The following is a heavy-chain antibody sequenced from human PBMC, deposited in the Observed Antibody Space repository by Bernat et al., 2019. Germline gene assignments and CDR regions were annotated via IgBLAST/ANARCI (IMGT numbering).Heavy chain of an antibody. CDR1: GFTFSSYA. D-gene: IGHD3-10*01. Sequence: VQLVESGGGVVQPGRSLRLSCVASGFTFSSYAMSWVRQAPGKGLEWVSAISGSGGSTYYAVSVKGRFTISRDNSKNTLYLQMNSLRAEDTAVYYCAKDLWFGEFLGGMDVWGQGTLVTVSS. J-gene: IGHJ6*02. V-gene: IGHV3-23*04. CDR2: ISGSGGST. CDR3: AKDLWFGEFLGGMDV.